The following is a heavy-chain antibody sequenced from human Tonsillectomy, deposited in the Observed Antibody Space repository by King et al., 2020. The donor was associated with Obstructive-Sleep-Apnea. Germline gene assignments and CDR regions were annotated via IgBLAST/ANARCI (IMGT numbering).Heavy chain of an antibody. CDR2: INHSGSA. J-gene: IGHJ4*02. CDR1: GGSFSAYY. Sequence: VQLQKWGAGLLQPSETLSLTCAVYGGSFSAYYWSWIRQPPGRGLEWIGEINHSGSANYNPSLKTRVTMSVDTSKNHYSLKLSSVTAADTAVYYCASTSANDFPDWGQGTLVTVSS. CDR3: ASTSANDFPD. V-gene: IGHV4-34*01. D-gene: IGHD3-3*01.